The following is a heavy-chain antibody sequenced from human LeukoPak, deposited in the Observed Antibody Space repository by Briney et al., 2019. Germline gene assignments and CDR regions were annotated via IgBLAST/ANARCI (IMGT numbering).Heavy chain of an antibody. Sequence: GGSLRLSCAASGYTFSSYAMSWVRQAPGKGLEWVSAISGSGGSTYYADSVKGRFTISRDNSKNTLYLQMNSLRAEDTAVYYCAKESGQWELGYYFDYWGQGTLVTVSS. D-gene: IGHD1-26*01. CDR3: AKESGQWELGYYFDY. V-gene: IGHV3-23*01. J-gene: IGHJ4*02. CDR1: GYTFSSYA. CDR2: ISGSGGST.